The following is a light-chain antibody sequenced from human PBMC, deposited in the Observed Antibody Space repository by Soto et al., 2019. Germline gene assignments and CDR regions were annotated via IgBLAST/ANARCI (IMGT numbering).Light chain of an antibody. CDR3: HQRQSWPRT. V-gene: IGKV3-11*01. Sequence: EIVLTQSPATLSSFPGDRVTLSCRDSQYINTRLAWYQHRPGQAPRLLIYHTSIRAAGIPARFSASGSGTVFTLTISDVQPEDFALYYCHQRQSWPRTFGQGTKVDI. CDR1: QYINTR. CDR2: HTS. J-gene: IGKJ1*01.